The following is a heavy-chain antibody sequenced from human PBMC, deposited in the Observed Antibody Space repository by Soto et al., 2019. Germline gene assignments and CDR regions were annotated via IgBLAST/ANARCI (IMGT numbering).Heavy chain of an antibody. CDR2: IKRDGSEK. D-gene: IGHD1-26*01. J-gene: IGHJ4*02. CDR3: ATRTPGERYFIVLDF. CDR1: GITFNNYW. V-gene: IGHV3-7*02. Sequence: SLRLSCVASGITFNNYWMTWVRQAPGRGLEWVANIKRDGSEKNYVDSVKGRFTISRDNTKNSVSLQMNDLRAEDTAFYFCATRTPGERYFIVLDFWGQGTLVTVS.